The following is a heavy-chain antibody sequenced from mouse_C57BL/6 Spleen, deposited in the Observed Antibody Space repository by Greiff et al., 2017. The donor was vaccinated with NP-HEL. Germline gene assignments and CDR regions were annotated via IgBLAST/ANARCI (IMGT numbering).Heavy chain of an antibody. CDR3: ARDRTTVVSYYYAMDY. Sequence: EVMLVESGGGLVKPGGSLKLSCAASGFTFSSYALSWVRQTPDKRLEWVATISDGGSYTYYPDNVKGRFTISRDNAKNNLYLQMSHLKSEDTAMYYCARDRTTVVSYYYAMDYWGQGTSVTVSS. CDR1: GFTFSSYA. V-gene: IGHV5-4*01. CDR2: ISDGGSYT. D-gene: IGHD1-1*01. J-gene: IGHJ4*01.